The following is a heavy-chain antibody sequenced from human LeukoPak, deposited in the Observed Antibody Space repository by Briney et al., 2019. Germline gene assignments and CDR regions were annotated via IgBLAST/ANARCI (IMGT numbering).Heavy chain of an antibody. CDR2: IYYSGST. V-gene: IGHV4-59*01. CDR1: GGSISSGY. Sequence: SETLSLTCTVSGGSISSGYWSWIRQPPGKGLEWIGYIYYSGSTNYNPSLKRRVTISVDTSKNQFSLKLTSVTAADTAVYYCARGLYDYVWGSYRNWGQGTLVTVSS. D-gene: IGHD3-16*02. J-gene: IGHJ4*02. CDR3: ARGLYDYVWGSYRN.